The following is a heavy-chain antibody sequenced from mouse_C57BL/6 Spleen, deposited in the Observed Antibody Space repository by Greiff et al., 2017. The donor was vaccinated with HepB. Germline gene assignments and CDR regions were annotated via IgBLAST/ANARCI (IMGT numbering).Heavy chain of an antibody. J-gene: IGHJ4*01. V-gene: IGHV1-53*01. Sequence: QVQLQQPGTELVKPGASVKLSCKASGYTFTSYWMHWVKQRPGQGLEWIGNINPSNGGTNYNEKFKSKATLTVDKSSSTAYMQLSSLTSEDSAVYYCARARLSNLLYYYARDYWGQGTSGTVAS. CDR3: ARARLSNLLYYYARDY. CDR1: GYTFTSYW. CDR2: INPSNGGT. D-gene: IGHD6-1*01.